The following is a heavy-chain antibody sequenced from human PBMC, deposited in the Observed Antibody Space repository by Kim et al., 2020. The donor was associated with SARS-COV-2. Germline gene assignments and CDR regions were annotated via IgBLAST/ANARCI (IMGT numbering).Heavy chain of an antibody. Sequence: GLEWVSGISWNSGSIGYADSVKGRFTISRDNAKNSLYLQMNSLRAEDTALYYCAKDISSGWQPQYYFDYWGQGTLVTVSS. CDR3: AKDISSGWQPQYYFDY. D-gene: IGHD6-19*01. J-gene: IGHJ4*02. V-gene: IGHV3-9*01. CDR2: ISWNSGSI.